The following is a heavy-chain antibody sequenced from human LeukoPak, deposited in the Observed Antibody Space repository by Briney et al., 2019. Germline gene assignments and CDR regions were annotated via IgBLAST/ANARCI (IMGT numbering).Heavy chain of an antibody. CDR3: AKVNSGWYLAEADY. D-gene: IGHD6-19*01. J-gene: IGHJ4*02. CDR2: ILYDGSKK. CDR1: GFTFSSYG. Sequence: PGRSLRLSCAASGFTFSSYGMHWVRQAPGKGLEWVAVILYDGSKKYYADSVKGRFTISRDNSKNTLYLQMNSLRAEDTAIYYCAKVNSGWYLAEADYWGQGTLVTVCS. V-gene: IGHV3-30*18.